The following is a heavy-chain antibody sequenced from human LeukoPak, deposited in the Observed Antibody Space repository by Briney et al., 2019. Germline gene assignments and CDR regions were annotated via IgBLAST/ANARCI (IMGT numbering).Heavy chain of an antibody. CDR2: IKQDGSEK. J-gene: IGHJ4*02. CDR1: GFTFSSYW. CDR3: ARALGQAAAGIMVY. Sequence: GSLRLSCAASGFTFSSYWMSWVRQAPGKGLEWVANIKQDGSEKYYVDSVKGRFTISRDNAKNSLYLQMNSLRAEDTAVYYCARALGQAAAGIMVYWGQGTLVTVSS. V-gene: IGHV3-7*04. D-gene: IGHD6-13*01.